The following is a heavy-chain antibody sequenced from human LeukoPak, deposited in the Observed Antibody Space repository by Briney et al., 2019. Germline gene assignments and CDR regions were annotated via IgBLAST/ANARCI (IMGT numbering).Heavy chain of an antibody. Sequence: SSETLSLTCTVSGGSISSSSYSWGWIRQPPGKGLEWIGSIYYSGTTYYNPSLKSRVTISVDTSKIQFSLKLSSVAATDTAVYFCARLRFDFWSGYTHPYFDYWGQGTLVTVSS. V-gene: IGHV4-39*01. CDR1: GGSISSSSYS. CDR3: ARLRFDFWSGYTHPYFDY. CDR2: IYYSGTT. D-gene: IGHD3-3*01. J-gene: IGHJ4*02.